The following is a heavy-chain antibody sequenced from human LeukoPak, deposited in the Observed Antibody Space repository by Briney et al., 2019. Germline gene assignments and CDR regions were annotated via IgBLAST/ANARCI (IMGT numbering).Heavy chain of an antibody. Sequence: PSETLSLTCTVSGGSISSYYWSWIRQPPGKGLEWIGYIYYSGSTNYNPSLKSRVTISVDTSKNQFSLKVTSVTAADTAVYYCARFEGYDFLTGYAYYFDYWGQGTLVTVSS. V-gene: IGHV4-59*01. J-gene: IGHJ4*02. CDR2: IYYSGST. CDR3: ARFEGYDFLTGYAYYFDY. CDR1: GGSISSYY. D-gene: IGHD3-9*01.